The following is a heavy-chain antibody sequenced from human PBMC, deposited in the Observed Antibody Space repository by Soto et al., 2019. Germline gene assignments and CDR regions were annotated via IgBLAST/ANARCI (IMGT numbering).Heavy chain of an antibody. CDR1: GFTFSSYA. V-gene: IGHV3-21*01. J-gene: IGHJ6*02. CDR3: ARDKGPVRYSSSSYGMDV. Sequence: GGSLRLSCEASGFTFSSYAMHWVRQAPGEGQGLRRGLEWVSSISSSSSYIYYADSVKGRFTISRDNAKNSLYLQMNSLRAEDTAVYYCARDKGPVRYSSSSYGMDVWGQGTTVTVSS. CDR2: ISSSSSYI. D-gene: IGHD3-9*01.